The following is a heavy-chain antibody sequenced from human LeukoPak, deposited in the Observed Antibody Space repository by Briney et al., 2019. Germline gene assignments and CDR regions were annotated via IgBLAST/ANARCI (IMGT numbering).Heavy chain of an antibody. CDR1: GFTVITDY. CDR2: IYSGGST. J-gene: IGHJ5*02. D-gene: IGHD1-26*01. Sequence: GGSLRLSCAASGFTVITDYMTWFRQAPGEGLEWGAVIYSGGSTYFADSVKGRFTISRDSSKNTLYLQMNRLRAEDTAVYYCARVVRGYSGSYSRFDLWGQGTLATVSS. V-gene: IGHV3-66*02. CDR3: ARVVRGYSGSYSRFDL.